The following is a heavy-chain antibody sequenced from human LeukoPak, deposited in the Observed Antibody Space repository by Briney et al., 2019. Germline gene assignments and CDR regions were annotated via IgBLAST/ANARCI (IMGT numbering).Heavy chain of an antibody. CDR1: GFTFDDYG. CDR3: ARGDTAMAYFDY. Sequence: GGSLRLSCAASGFTFDDYGMSWVRQAPGKGLEWVSGINWNGGSTGYADSVKGRFTISRDNAKNSLYLQMNSLRAEDTAVYYCARGDTAMAYFDYWGQGTLVTVSS. V-gene: IGHV3-20*04. D-gene: IGHD5-18*01. J-gene: IGHJ4*02. CDR2: INWNGGST.